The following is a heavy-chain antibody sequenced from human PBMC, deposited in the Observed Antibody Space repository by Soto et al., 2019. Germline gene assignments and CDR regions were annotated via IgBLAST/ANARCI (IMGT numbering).Heavy chain of an antibody. D-gene: IGHD5-12*01. CDR1: GFTFSSYS. CDR2: ISSSSSTI. CDR3: ARDSVAKVYYYYYYGMDV. J-gene: IGHJ6*02. V-gene: IGHV3-48*02. Sequence: PGGSLRLSCAASGFTFSSYSMNWVRQAPGKGLEWVSYISSSSSTIYYADSVKGRFTISRDNAKNSLYLQMNSLRDEDTAVYYCARDSVAKVYYYYYYGMDVWGQGTTVTVSS.